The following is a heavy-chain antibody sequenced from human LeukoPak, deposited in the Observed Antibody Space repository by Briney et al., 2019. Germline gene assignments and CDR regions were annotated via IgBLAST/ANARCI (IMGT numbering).Heavy chain of an antibody. Sequence: EASVKVSCKASGYSFTGNYIHWVRQAPGQGLKWMGMIYPRDGSTSYAQKFQGRVTVTRDTSTSTVHMELSGLRSEDTAVYYCARDQEAFDYWGQGTLVTVSS. CDR3: ARDQEAFDY. V-gene: IGHV1-46*01. CDR2: IYPRDGST. J-gene: IGHJ4*02. CDR1: GYSFTGNY.